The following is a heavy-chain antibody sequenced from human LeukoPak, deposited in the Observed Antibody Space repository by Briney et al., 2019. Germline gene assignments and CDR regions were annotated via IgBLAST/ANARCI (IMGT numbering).Heavy chain of an antibody. CDR1: GGSISSYY. CDR2: ISYSGST. Sequence: SETLSLTCTVSGGSISSYYWSWIRQPPGKGLEWIGYISYSGSTNYSPSLRSRVTMLVDTSKNQFSLKLASVTAADTAVYYCARYRSQSSGYDFDYWGQGALVTSPQ. D-gene: IGHD3-22*01. J-gene: IGHJ4*02. V-gene: IGHV4-59*01. CDR3: ARYRSQSSGYDFDY.